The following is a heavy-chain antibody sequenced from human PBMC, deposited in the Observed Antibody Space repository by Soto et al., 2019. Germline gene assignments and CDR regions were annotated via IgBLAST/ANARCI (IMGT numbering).Heavy chain of an antibody. V-gene: IGHV4-59*02. D-gene: IGHD3-22*01. Sequence: SETLSLTCTVSGGSVSSYYWSWIRQPPGKGLEWIGYIYYSGSTNYNPSLKSRVTISVDTSKNQFSLKLSSVTAADTAVYYCARESIYYDSSGSYFDYWGQGTLVTVS. J-gene: IGHJ4*02. CDR1: GGSVSSYY. CDR3: ARESIYYDSSGSYFDY. CDR2: IYYSGST.